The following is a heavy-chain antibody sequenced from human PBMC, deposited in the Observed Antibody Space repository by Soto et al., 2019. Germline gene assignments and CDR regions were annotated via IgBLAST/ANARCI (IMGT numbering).Heavy chain of an antibody. Sequence: ASVKVSCKASGYTFTSYAMHWVRQAPGQRLEWMGWINAGNGNTKYSQKFQGRVTITRDTSASTAYMELSSLRSEDTAVYYCASQHKRIAVAIEPNQGGWYFDLWGRGTLVTVSS. J-gene: IGHJ2*01. D-gene: IGHD6-19*01. V-gene: IGHV1-3*01. CDR2: INAGNGNT. CDR1: GYTFTSYA. CDR3: ASQHKRIAVAIEPNQGGWYFDL.